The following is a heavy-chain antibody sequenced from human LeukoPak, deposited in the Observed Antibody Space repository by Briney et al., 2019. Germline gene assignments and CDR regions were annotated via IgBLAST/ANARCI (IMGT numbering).Heavy chain of an antibody. D-gene: IGHD1-1*01. V-gene: IGHV3-9*01. Sequence: PGRSLRLPCAASGFTFDDYAMHWVRQAPGKGLEWVSGISWNSGSIGYADSVKGRFTISRDNAKNSLYLQMSSLRAEDTAVYYCARTRYPGYYFDYWGQGTLVTVSS. CDR2: ISWNSGSI. CDR1: GFTFDDYA. J-gene: IGHJ4*02. CDR3: ARTRYPGYYFDY.